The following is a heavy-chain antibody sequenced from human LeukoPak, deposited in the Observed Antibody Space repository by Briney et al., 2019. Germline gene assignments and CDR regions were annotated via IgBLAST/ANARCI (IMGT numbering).Heavy chain of an antibody. V-gene: IGHV3-33*01. CDR1: GFTFSSYG. CDR3: ARELISTTWRGNRSYFDL. Sequence: GGSLRLSCAASGFTFSSYGMHWVRQAPGKGLEWVGVIWYDGSNKYYADSVKGRFTISRDNSKNTLYLQMNSLRAEDTAVYYCARELISTTWRGNRSYFDLWGRGTLVTVSS. CDR2: IWYDGSNK. J-gene: IGHJ2*01. D-gene: IGHD1-1*01.